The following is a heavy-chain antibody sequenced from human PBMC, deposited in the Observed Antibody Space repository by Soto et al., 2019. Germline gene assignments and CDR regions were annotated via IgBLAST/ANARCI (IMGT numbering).Heavy chain of an antibody. CDR1: GGTFSSYA. Sequence: SVKVSCKASGGTFSSYAISWVRQAPGQGLEWMGGIIPIFGTANYAQKFQGRVTITADESTSTAYMELSSLRSEDTAVYYCARVRVGAPFGRFAFWGQGTLVTVSS. CDR2: IIPIFGTA. J-gene: IGHJ4*02. CDR3: ARVRVGAPFGRFAF. V-gene: IGHV1-69*13. D-gene: IGHD1-26*01.